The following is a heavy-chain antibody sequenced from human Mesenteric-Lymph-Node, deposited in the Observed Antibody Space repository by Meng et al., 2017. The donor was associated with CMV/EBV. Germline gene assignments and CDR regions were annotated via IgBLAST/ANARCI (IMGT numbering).Heavy chain of an antibody. Sequence: QVQLHQVAEGLSKPLETLSVTCEVYGGSVSGYYWSWIRQSPEKGLEWIGEINHSGSTTYNPSFTSRIIISVDTSTNQISLNMSSVTAADTAVYYCARGSSYDILTGYFDYWGQGALVTVSS. D-gene: IGHD3-9*01. CDR3: ARGSSYDILTGYFDY. V-gene: IGHV4-34*01. J-gene: IGHJ4*02. CDR1: GGSVSGYY. CDR2: INHSGST.